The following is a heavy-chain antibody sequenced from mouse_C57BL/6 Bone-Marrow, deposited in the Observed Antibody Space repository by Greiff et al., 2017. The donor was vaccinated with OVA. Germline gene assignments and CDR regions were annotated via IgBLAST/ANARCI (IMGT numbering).Heavy chain of an antibody. CDR2: IYPRSGNT. CDR1: GYTFTSYG. CDR3: ARGWLLLRWFAY. D-gene: IGHD2-3*01. Sequence: VQLQQSGAELARPGASVKLSCKASGYTFTSYGISWVKQRTGQGLEWIGEIYPRSGNTYYNEKFKGKATLTADKSSSTAYMELRSLTSEDSAVYFCARGWLLLRWFAYWGQGTLVTVSA. V-gene: IGHV1-81*01. J-gene: IGHJ3*01.